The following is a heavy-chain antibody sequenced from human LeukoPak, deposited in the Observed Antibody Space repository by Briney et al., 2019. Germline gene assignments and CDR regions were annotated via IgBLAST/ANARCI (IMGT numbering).Heavy chain of an antibody. V-gene: IGHV4-4*07. CDR3: ARVAYDSSTNDAFDI. CDR1: GGSVRSYY. Sequence: SETLSLTCTVSGGSVRSYYWTWLRQSAGKGLEWIGRIYHDGKSDSSLSLKSRVIMSIDTSKNQFSLNLHSVTAADTAVYYCARVAYDSSTNDAFDIWGQGTMVTVSS. D-gene: IGHD3-22*01. CDR2: IYHDGKS. J-gene: IGHJ3*02.